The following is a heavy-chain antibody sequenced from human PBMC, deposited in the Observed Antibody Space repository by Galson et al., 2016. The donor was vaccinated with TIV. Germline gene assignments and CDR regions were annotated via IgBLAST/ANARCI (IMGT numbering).Heavy chain of an antibody. CDR3: AKDRGSYEAFDY. J-gene: IGHJ4*02. CDR1: GFRFYEFE. CDR2: ISAGATNK. Sequence: SLRISCAATGFRFYEFEMSWVRQAPGKGLEWVSAISAGATNKYYADSVKGRFTVSRDNSDNTLFLHMDRLKVEDTAMYYCAKDRGSYEAFDYWGQGVLVTVSS. D-gene: IGHD5-12*01. V-gene: IGHV3-23*01.